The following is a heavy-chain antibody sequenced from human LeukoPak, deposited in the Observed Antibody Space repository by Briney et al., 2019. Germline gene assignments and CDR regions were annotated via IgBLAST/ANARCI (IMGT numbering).Heavy chain of an antibody. CDR3: ARDQGSSSWGPGSYYYYYGMDV. CDR1: GFTFSSYE. J-gene: IGHJ6*02. V-gene: IGHV3-48*03. D-gene: IGHD6-13*01. Sequence: GGSLRLSCAASGFTFSSYEMNWVRQVPGKGLEWVSYISSSGSTIYYADSVKGRFTISRDNAKNSLYLQMNSLGAEDTAVYYCARDQGSSSWGPGSYYYYYGMDVWGQGTTVTVSS. CDR2: ISSSGSTI.